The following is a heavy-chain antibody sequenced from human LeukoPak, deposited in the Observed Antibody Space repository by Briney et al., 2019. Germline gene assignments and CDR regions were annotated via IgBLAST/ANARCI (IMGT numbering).Heavy chain of an antibody. CDR2: IWYDGSNK. CDR1: AFTFSSYG. CDR3: ARESLITMIVVAFDY. D-gene: IGHD3-22*01. J-gene: IGHJ4*02. V-gene: IGHV3-33*01. Sequence: GRSLRLSCAASAFTFSSYGMHWVRQAPGKGLEWVAVIWYDGSNKYYADSVKGRFTISRDNSKNTLYLQMNSLRAEDTAVYYCARESLITMIVVAFDYWGQGTLVTVSS.